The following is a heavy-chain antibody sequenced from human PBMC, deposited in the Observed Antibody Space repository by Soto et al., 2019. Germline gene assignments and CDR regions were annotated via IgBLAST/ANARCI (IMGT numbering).Heavy chain of an antibody. J-gene: IGHJ5*02. V-gene: IGHV1-69*01. D-gene: IGHD6-13*01. CDR2: IIPIFGTA. Sequence: QVQLVQSGAEVKKPGSSVKVSCNASGGTFSSYAISWVRQAPGQGLEWIGGIIPIFGTANYTQTFQGRVPITAAESTCTDYLELSSLRSKDTAVYYCSGRAGFTHSSWCLWWFDPWGQGTMVTVSS. CDR1: GGTFSSYA. CDR3: SGRAGFTHSSWCLWWFDP.